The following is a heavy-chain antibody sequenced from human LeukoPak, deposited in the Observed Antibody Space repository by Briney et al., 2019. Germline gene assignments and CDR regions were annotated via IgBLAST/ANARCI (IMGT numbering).Heavy chain of an antibody. V-gene: IGHV1-18*04. J-gene: IGHJ6*02. Sequence: ASVKASCKASGYTFTGYYMHWVRQAPGQGLEWMGWISAYNGNTNYAQKLQGRVTMTTDTSTSTAYMELRSLRSDDTAVYYCARVRTGYCSSTSCYYYYGMDVWGQGTTVTVSS. CDR3: ARVRTGYCSSTSCYYYYGMDV. CDR1: GYTFTGYY. D-gene: IGHD2-2*01. CDR2: ISAYNGNT.